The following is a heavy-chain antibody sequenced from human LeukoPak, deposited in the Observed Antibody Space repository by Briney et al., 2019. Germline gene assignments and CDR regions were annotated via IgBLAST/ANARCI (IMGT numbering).Heavy chain of an antibody. V-gene: IGHV3-74*01. CDR3: ARGGSGCFDI. CDR1: GFTFSNYA. J-gene: IGHJ3*02. Sequence: QAGGSLRLSCAASGFTFSNYAMSWVRQAPGKGLEWVSRISIESDGTKTSYADSVEGRFTISRDNAKNTVSLQMNSLRDEDTAIYYCARGGSGCFDIWDQGTMVTVSS. D-gene: IGHD1-26*01. CDR2: ISIESDGTKT.